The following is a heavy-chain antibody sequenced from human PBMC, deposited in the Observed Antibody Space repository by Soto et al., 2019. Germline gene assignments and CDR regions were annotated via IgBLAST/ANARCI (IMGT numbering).Heavy chain of an antibody. J-gene: IGHJ4*02. CDR3: AIGPPYSGSILAY. D-gene: IGHD4-4*01. CDR1: GDSVSNNRDA. V-gene: IGHV6-1*01. Sequence: QVELQQSGPGLVQPSQTLSLTCAISGDSVSNNRDAWNWIRQSPSRGLEWLGRTYYRSGWFDNYAESLEGRITITVDTSKNPFSLQLSAATPEDTAVYYCAIGPPYSGSILAYWGQGSLVTVSS. CDR2: TYYRSGWFD.